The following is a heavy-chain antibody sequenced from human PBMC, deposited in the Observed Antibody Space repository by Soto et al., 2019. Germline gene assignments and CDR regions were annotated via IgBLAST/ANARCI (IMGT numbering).Heavy chain of an antibody. Sequence: QVQLVQSGAEVKKPGASVKVSCKASGYTFTSYGISWVRQAPGQGLEWMGWISAYNGNTNYAQKLQGKVTMTTDTSTSTAYMELRSLRSGDTAVYYCARDVLHYYGSGRYRFNFDYWGQGTLVTVAS. CDR1: GYTFTSYG. J-gene: IGHJ4*02. V-gene: IGHV1-18*04. D-gene: IGHD3-10*01. CDR3: ARDVLHYYGSGRYRFNFDY. CDR2: ISAYNGNT.